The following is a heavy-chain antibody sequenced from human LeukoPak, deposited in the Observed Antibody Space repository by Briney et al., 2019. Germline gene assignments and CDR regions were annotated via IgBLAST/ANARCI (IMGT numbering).Heavy chain of an antibody. V-gene: IGHV3-23*01. CDR2: IGGYGLNP. CDR3: AKDLSVAGPFDY. CDR1: GFTFSNSG. J-gene: IGHJ4*02. D-gene: IGHD6-19*01. Sequence: PGGSLRLSCAASGFTFSNSGMSWVRQAPGKGLEWVSSIGGYGLNPYYADSAQRRFTISRDNSKNTLYLQMSSLRVEDTAIYYCAKDLSVAGPFDYWGQGILVTVSS.